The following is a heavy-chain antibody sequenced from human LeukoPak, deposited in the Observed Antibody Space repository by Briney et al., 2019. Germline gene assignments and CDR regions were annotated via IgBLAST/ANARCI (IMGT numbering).Heavy chain of an antibody. J-gene: IGHJ3*02. V-gene: IGHV3-33*01. CDR1: GFTFSSYG. D-gene: IGHD2-2*01. CDR2: IWYDGSNK. Sequence: GGSLRLSCAASGFTFSSYGMHWVRQAPGKGLEWVAVIWYDGSNKYYADSVKGRFTISRDNSKNTLYLQMNSLRAEDTAVYYCARSALGYCSSTSCLYAFDIWGQGTMVTVSS. CDR3: ARSALGYCSSTSCLYAFDI.